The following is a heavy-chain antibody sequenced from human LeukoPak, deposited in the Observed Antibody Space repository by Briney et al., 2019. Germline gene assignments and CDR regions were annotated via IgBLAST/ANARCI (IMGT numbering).Heavy chain of an antibody. J-gene: IGHJ5*02. CDR3: ARPLTKGGSYQNWFDP. Sequence: ASVKVSCKASGYTFTDYYMHWVRQAPGQGLEWMGRINPNSGGTNYAQKFQGRVTMTRDTSISTVYMELSSLRSEDTAVYYCARPLTKGGSYQNWFDPWGQGTLVTVSS. CDR1: GYTFTDYY. CDR2: INPNSGGT. D-gene: IGHD1-26*01. V-gene: IGHV1-2*06.